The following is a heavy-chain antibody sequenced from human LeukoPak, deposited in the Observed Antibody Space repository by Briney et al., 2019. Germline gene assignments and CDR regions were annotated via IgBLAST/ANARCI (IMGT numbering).Heavy chain of an antibody. CDR3: ARDDDSSHFDY. J-gene: IGHJ4*02. CDR1: GGSFSGYY. Sequence: SETLSLTCAVYGGSFSGYYWSWIRQPPGKGLERIGEINHSGSTNYNPSLKSRVTISVDTSKNQFSLKLSSVTAADTAVYYCARDDDSSHFDYWGQGTLVTVSS. V-gene: IGHV4-34*01. CDR2: INHSGST. D-gene: IGHD6-13*01.